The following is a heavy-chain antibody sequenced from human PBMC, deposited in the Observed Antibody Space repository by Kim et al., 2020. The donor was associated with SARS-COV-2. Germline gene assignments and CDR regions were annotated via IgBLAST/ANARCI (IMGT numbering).Heavy chain of an antibody. Sequence: GGSLRLSCAASGFTFSSYSMNWVRQAPGKGLEWVSSISSSSSYIYYADSVKGRFTISRDNAKNSLYLQMNSLRAEDTAVYYCARDEGGYFDWLFPAEGWYFDLWGRGTLVTVSS. CDR3: ARDEGGYFDWLFPAEGWYFDL. D-gene: IGHD3-9*01. CDR1: GFTFSSYS. V-gene: IGHV3-21*01. J-gene: IGHJ2*01. CDR2: ISSSSSYI.